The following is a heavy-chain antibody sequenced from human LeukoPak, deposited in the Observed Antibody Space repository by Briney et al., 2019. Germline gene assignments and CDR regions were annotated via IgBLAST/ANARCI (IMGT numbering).Heavy chain of an antibody. J-gene: IGHJ5*02. CDR2: FDPEDGET. CDR1: GYTLTELS. CDR3: ATESRHYYGSESYLA. Sequence: GASVKVSCKVSGYTLTELSMHWVRQAPGKGLEWMGGFDPEDGETIYAQKFQGRVTMTEDTSTDTAYMELSSLRSEDTAVYYCATESRHYYGSESYLAWGQGTLVTVSS. D-gene: IGHD3-10*01. V-gene: IGHV1-24*01.